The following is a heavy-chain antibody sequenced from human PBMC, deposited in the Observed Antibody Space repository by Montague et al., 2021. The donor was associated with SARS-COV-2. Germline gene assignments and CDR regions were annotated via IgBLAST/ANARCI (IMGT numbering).Heavy chain of an antibody. D-gene: IGHD5-12*01. Sequence: SETLSLTCTVSGGSTKTMRYYWAWIRQSPGKGLEWIASVYYTGHTYYTPSLAARTTISLDTSTNHFSLTLSSVAAADTAVYYCATDRAGHDYFDNWGRGTPIIVSS. V-gene: IGHV4-39*07. CDR2: VYYTGHT. CDR3: ATDRAGHDYFDN. J-gene: IGHJ4*02. CDR1: GGSTKTMRYY.